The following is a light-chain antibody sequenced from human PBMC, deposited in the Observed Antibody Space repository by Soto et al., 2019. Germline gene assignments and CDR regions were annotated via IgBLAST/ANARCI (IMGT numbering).Light chain of an antibody. CDR3: QQYGSSPQRT. Sequence: EIVMTQSPATLSVSPGERATLSCRASQSVSSSYLAWYQQKPGQAPRLLIYGASSRATGIPDRFSGSGSGTDFTLTMSRLEPEDFAVYYCQQYGSSPQRTFGQGTKVDIK. J-gene: IGKJ1*01. V-gene: IGKV3-20*01. CDR1: QSVSSSY. CDR2: GAS.